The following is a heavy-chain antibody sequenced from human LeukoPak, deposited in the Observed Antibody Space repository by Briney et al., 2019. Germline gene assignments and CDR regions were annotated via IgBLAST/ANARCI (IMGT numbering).Heavy chain of an antibody. V-gene: IGHV3-21*01. D-gene: IGHD6-6*01. CDR1: GFTFSSYG. Sequence: PGGSLRLSCAASGFTFSSYGMNWVRQAPGKGLEWVSSISTSSSYIYYADSVKGRFTISRDNAENSLYLQMNSLRAEDTALYYCARGRGYSSSSDAYDIWGQGTMVTVSS. CDR2: ISTSSSYI. J-gene: IGHJ3*02. CDR3: ARGRGYSSSSDAYDI.